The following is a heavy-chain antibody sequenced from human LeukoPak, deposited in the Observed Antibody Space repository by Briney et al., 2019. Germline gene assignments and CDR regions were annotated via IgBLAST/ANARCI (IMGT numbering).Heavy chain of an antibody. CDR1: GGTFSSYA. CDR2: IIPIFGTA. CDR3: ARLAAAGVAIDY. V-gene: IGHV1-69*13. Sequence: GASVKVSCKASGGTFSSYAISWVRQAPGQGLEWMGGIIPIFGTANYAQKFQGRVTITADESTSTAYMELSSLRSDDTAVYYCARLAAAGVAIDYWGQGTLVTVSS. D-gene: IGHD6-13*01. J-gene: IGHJ4*02.